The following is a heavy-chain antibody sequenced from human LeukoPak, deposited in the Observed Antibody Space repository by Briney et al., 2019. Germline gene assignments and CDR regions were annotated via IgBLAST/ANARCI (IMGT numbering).Heavy chain of an antibody. V-gene: IGHV3-21*01. CDR1: GFTFSFYS. CDR2: VSGSSSYI. D-gene: IGHD2-15*01. CDR3: ARDREPHCSGGRCSSFDY. J-gene: IGHJ4*02. Sequence: GGSLRLSCAASGFTFSFYSMKCARQAPGRGRECVSSVSGSSSYIYYAHSGEGLFTIARENTKNYLYLQMNSLRAEATAVYYCARDREPHCSGGRCSSFDYWGQGTLATVSS.